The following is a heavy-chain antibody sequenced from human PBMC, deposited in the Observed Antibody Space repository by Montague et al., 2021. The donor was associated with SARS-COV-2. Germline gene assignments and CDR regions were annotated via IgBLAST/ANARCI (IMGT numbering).Heavy chain of an antibody. J-gene: IGHJ2*01. CDR1: GFSLKTSGEG. V-gene: IGHV2-5*01. CDR2: IYWSDDK. CDR3: AHPRAYCSDTTCYRNWTSDL. Sequence: PALVKPTQTLTLTCTFSGFSLKTSGEGVGWIRQSPGKAPEWLALIYWSDDKNYSPSLKSRLTISKDTSKNQVVLSMTNMGPVDTATYYCAHPRAYCSDTTCYRNWTSDLWGRGTLFTVSS. D-gene: IGHD2-2*01.